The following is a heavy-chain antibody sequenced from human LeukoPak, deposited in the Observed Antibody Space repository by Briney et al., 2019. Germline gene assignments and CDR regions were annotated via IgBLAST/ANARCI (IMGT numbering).Heavy chain of an antibody. CDR2: INPNSGGT. CDR3: ARGSPPFTVVTDRAVYGDFDY. CDR1: GYTFTGYY. D-gene: IGHD4-23*01. V-gene: IGHV1-2*02. J-gene: IGHJ4*02. Sequence: ASVKVSCKASGYTFTGYYMHWVRQAPGQGLEWMGWINPNSGGTNYAQKFQGRVTMTRDTSISTAYMELSRLRSDDTAVYYCARGSPPFTVVTDRAVYGDFDYWGQGTLVTVSS.